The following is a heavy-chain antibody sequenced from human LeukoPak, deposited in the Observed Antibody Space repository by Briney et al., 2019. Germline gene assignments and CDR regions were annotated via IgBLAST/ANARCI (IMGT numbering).Heavy chain of an antibody. CDR2: IYSSGST. CDR3: ARDYFDC. CDR1: GFTVSDNY. Sequence: GGSLRRSCAASGFTVSDNYMSWVRQAPGKGLEWVSVIYSSGSTNYADSVKGRFSISRDSSRNTLYLQMNNLRAEDTAVYFCARDYFDCWGQGTLVTVSS. J-gene: IGHJ4*02. V-gene: IGHV3-66*01.